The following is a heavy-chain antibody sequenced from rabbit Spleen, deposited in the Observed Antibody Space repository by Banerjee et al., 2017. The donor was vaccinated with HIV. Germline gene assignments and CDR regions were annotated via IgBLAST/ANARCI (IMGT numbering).Heavy chain of an antibody. D-gene: IGHD8-1*01. V-gene: IGHV1S45*01. J-gene: IGHJ6*01. Sequence: EESGGDLVKPEGSLTLTCTASGFTLSSYWICWVRQAPGKGLEWIACIFAGSSSDFTYSATWAKGRFTCSKTSSTTVILQMTSLTVADTATYFCARDTGTSFSTYGMDLWGPGTLVTVS. CDR3: ARDTGTSFSTYGMDL. CDR2: IFAGSSSDFT. CDR1: GFTLSSYW.